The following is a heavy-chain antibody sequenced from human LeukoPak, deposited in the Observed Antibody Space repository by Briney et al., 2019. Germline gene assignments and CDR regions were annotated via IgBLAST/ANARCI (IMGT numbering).Heavy chain of an antibody. D-gene: IGHD1-1*01. CDR2: ISSSGSTI. J-gene: IGHJ1*01. CDR1: GFTFSDYY. CDR3: ARHAGVTGTTRYFQH. Sequence: GGSLRLSCAASGFTFSDYYMSWIRQAPGKGLEWVSYISSSGSTIYYADSVKGRFTISRDNAKNSLYLQMNSLRVEDTAIYYCARHAGVTGTTRYFQHWGQGTLVTVSS. V-gene: IGHV3-11*01.